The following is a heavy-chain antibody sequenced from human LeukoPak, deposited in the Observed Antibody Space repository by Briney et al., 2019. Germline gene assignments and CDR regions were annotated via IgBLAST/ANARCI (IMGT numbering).Heavy chain of an antibody. CDR2: INHSGST. D-gene: IGHD3-10*01. J-gene: IGHJ4*02. CDR3: ARVSGGYGPGSYYNWRPVEY. Sequence: PSETLSLTCAVYGGSFSGYYWSWIRQPPGKGLEWIGEINHSGSTNYNPSLKSRVTISVDTSKNQFSLKLSSVTAADTAVYYCARVSGGYGPGSYYNWRPVEYWGQGTLVTVSS. V-gene: IGHV4-34*01. CDR1: GGSFSGYY.